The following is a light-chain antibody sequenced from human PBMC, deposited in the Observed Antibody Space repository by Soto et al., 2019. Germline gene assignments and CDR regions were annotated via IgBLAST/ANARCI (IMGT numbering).Light chain of an antibody. CDR3: QQYVSIPLT. V-gene: IGKV1-33*01. CDR2: DAS. CDR1: QDISNY. Sequence: DIQMTQSPSSLSASVGDRVTITCQASQDISNYLNWYQQKPGKAPKLLIYDASNLETGVPSRFSGGGSGTDFTFTINSLQPEDIATYYCQQYVSIPLTFGGGTTVEIK. J-gene: IGKJ4*01.